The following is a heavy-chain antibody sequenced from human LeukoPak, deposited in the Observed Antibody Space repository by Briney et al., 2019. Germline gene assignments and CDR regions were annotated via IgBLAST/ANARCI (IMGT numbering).Heavy chain of an antibody. J-gene: IGHJ4*02. CDR1: GYTFTGYY. CDR3: ARETYGSGSYSDY. V-gene: IGHV1-2*02. D-gene: IGHD3-10*01. Sequence: ASVKVSCKASGYTFTGYYMHWVRQAPGQGLEWMGWINPNSGGTNYAQKFQGRVTMTRDTSISTAYMELSRLRPDDTAVYYCARETYGSGSYSDYWGQGTPVTVSS. CDR2: INPNSGGT.